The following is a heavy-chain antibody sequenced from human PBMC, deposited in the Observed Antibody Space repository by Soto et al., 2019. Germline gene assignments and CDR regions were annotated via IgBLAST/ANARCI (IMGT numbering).Heavy chain of an antibody. J-gene: IGHJ6*02. V-gene: IGHV5-51*01. Sequence: GESLKISCKCFGYSFTSYWIGWVRQMPGKGLEWMGIIYPGDSDTRYSPSFQGQVTISADKSISTAYLQWSSLKASDTAMYYCARAGPYDSSGYYYIHYYYHYCIDVWGQGTSGTLS. CDR1: GYSFTSYW. D-gene: IGHD3-22*01. CDR2: IYPGDSDT. CDR3: ARAGPYDSSGYYYIHYYYHYCIDV.